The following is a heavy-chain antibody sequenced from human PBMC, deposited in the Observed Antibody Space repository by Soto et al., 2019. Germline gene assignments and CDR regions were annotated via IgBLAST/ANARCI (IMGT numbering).Heavy chain of an antibody. CDR3: ARDTTVGRLRVYYYYGMDV. Sequence: GGSLRLSCAASGFTFSSYAMHWVRQAPGKGLEWVAVISYDGSNKYYADSVKGRFTISRDNSKNTLYLQMNSLRAEDTAVYYCARDTTVGRLRVYYYYGMDVWGQGTTVTVSS. D-gene: IGHD1-26*01. V-gene: IGHV3-30-3*01. CDR1: GFTFSSYA. J-gene: IGHJ6*02. CDR2: ISYDGSNK.